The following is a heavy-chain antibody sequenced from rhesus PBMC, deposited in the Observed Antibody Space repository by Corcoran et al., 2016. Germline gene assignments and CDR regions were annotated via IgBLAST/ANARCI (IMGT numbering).Heavy chain of an antibody. D-gene: IGHD6-25*01. J-gene: IGHJ4*01. CDR3: AKGGGSWKFDY. CDR1: GSSFTGSW. V-gene: IGHV5S1*01. Sequence: EVQLVQSGAEVKRPGESLRISCKTSGSSFTGSWISWGRQMPGKGLEWMGSIYPGDSDTRYNPSFQGHVTISADKSISTTYLQWSSLKASDTATYYCAKGGGSWKFDYWGQGVLVTVSS. CDR2: IYPGDSDT.